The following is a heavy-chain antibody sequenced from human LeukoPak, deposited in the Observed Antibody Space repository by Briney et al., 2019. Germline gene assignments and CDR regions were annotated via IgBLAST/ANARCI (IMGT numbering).Heavy chain of an antibody. CDR3: ARVVGATYFDH. V-gene: IGHV3-64*01. Sequence: GGSLRLSCAASGFTFSSYAMHWVRQAPGKGLEYVSGISSNGGSTYYANSVKGRFTISRDNSKNTLYLQMGSLRPEDMAVYYCARVVGATYFDHWGQGILVTVSS. CDR1: GFTFSSYA. CDR2: ISSNGGST. D-gene: IGHD1-26*01. J-gene: IGHJ4*02.